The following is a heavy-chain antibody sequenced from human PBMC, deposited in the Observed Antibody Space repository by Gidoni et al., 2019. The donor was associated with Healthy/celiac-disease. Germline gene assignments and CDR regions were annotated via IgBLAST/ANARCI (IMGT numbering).Heavy chain of an antibody. CDR2: INWNGGST. D-gene: IGHD3-10*01. V-gene: IGHV3-20*04. Sequence: EVQLVESGGGVVRPGGSLRLSCAASGFPFDDYGMSWVRQAPGKGLELVSGINWNGGSTGYADSVKGRFTISRDNAKNSLYLQMNSLRAEDTALYYCARIVGGSGSYYPPYFDYWGQGTLVTVSS. CDR3: ARIVGGSGSYYPPYFDY. CDR1: GFPFDDYG. J-gene: IGHJ4*02.